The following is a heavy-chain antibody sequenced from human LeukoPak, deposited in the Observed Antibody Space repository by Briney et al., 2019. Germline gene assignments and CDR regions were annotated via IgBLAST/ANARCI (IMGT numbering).Heavy chain of an antibody. CDR3: AKDTGGNWFYGIDV. CDR1: GFTFDDYA. J-gene: IGHJ6*02. V-gene: IGHV3-9*01. D-gene: IGHD4-23*01. Sequence: PGGSLRLSCAASGFTFDDYAMHWVRQAPGKGLEWVSGISWNSGSIGYADSVKGRFTISRDNAKNSLYLQMNSLRAEDTALYYCAKDTGGNWFYGIDVWGQGTTVTVSS. CDR2: ISWNSGSI.